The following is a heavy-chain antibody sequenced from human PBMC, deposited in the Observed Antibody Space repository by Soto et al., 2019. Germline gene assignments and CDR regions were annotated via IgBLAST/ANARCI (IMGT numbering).Heavy chain of an antibody. D-gene: IGHD3-16*02. CDR3: AKVQHLGELSVDY. J-gene: IGHJ4*02. Sequence: EVQLLESGGGLVQPGGSLRLSCAASGFTFSSYAMSWVRQAPGKGLEWVSAISGSGGSTYYADSVKGRFAISRDNSKNTLYLQINSLRAEDTAVYYCAKVQHLGELSVDYWGPGTLVTVSS. V-gene: IGHV3-23*01. CDR2: ISGSGGST. CDR1: GFTFSSYA.